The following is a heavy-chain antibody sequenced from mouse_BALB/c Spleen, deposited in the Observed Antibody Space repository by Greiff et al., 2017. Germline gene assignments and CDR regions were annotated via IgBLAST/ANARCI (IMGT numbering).Heavy chain of an antibody. CDR1: GFSLTGYG. Sequence: VQLVGSGPGLVAPSQSLSITCTVSGFSLTGYGVNWVRQPPGKGLEWLGMIWGDGSTDYNSALKSRLSISKDNSKSQVFLKMNSLQTDDTARYYCARLIYYYGSSYPYYFDYWGQGTTLTVSS. CDR3: ARLIYYYGSSYPYYFDY. D-gene: IGHD1-1*01. CDR2: IWGDGST. V-gene: IGHV2-6-7*01. J-gene: IGHJ2*01.